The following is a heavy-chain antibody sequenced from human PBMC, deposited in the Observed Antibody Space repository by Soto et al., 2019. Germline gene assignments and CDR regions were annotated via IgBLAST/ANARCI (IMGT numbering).Heavy chain of an antibody. Sequence: GESLKISCKGSGYRFTSYWIGWVRQMPGKGLEWMGIIDPGDSDTRYSPSFQGQVTISVDKSISTAYLQWSSLKASDTAMYYCAARVGSSALYYYGMDVWGQGTTVTAP. CDR1: GYRFTSYW. D-gene: IGHD3-10*01. CDR2: IDPGDSDT. V-gene: IGHV5-51*01. J-gene: IGHJ6*02. CDR3: AARVGSSALYYYGMDV.